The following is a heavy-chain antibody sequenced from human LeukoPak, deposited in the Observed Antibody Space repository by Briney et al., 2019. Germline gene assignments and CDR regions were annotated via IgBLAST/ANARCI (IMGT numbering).Heavy chain of an antibody. J-gene: IGHJ3*02. CDR2: INSNSRTI. CDR3: ARVLMVYAIFLADDAFDI. V-gene: IGHV3-48*01. CDR1: GFTFSSYS. Sequence: GGSLRLSCAASGFTFSSYSMNWVRQAPGKGLEWVSSINSNSRTIYYADSVKGRFTISRDNAKNSLYLQMNSLRAEDTAVYYCARVLMVYAIFLADDAFDIWGQGTMVTVSS. D-gene: IGHD2-8*01.